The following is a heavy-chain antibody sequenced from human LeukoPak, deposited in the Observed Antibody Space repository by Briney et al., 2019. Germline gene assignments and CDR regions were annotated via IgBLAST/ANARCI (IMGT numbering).Heavy chain of an antibody. Sequence: ASVMVSCKASGGTFSSYAISWVRQAPGQGLEWMGGIIPIFGTANYAQKFQGRVTITADESASTAYMELSSLRSEDTAVYYCARGGGIAAAGTNWFDPWGQGTLVTVSS. CDR3: ARGGGIAAAGTNWFDP. J-gene: IGHJ5*02. CDR2: IIPIFGTA. D-gene: IGHD6-13*01. V-gene: IGHV1-69*01. CDR1: GGTFSSYA.